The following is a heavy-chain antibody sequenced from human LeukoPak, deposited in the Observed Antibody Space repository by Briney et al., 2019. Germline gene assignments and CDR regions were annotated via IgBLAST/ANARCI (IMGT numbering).Heavy chain of an antibody. CDR3: ATRPTGATTSYGMDV. D-gene: IGHD1-26*01. V-gene: IGHV3-53*01. CDR1: GFTVSSNY. J-gene: IGHJ6*02. CDR2: IYSGGST. Sequence: GGSLRLSCAASGFTVSSNYMSWVRQAPGKGLEWVSVIYSGGSTYYVDSVKGRFTISRDNSKNTLYLQMNSLRAEDTAVYYCATRPTGATTSYGMDVWGQGTTVTVSS.